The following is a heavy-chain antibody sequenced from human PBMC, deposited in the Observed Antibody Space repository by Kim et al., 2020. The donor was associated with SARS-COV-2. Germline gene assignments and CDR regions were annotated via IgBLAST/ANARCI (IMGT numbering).Heavy chain of an antibody. V-gene: IGHV3-9*01. CDR3: AKDIGSAGNSFDY. Sequence: GGSLRLSCAASGFTFDDYAMHWVRQAPGKGLEWVSGISWNSGSIGYADSVKGRFTISRDNAKNSLYLQMNSLRAEDTALYYCAKDIGSAGNSFDYWGQGTLVT. D-gene: IGHD6-13*01. CDR1: GFTFDDYA. J-gene: IGHJ4*02. CDR2: ISWNSGSI.